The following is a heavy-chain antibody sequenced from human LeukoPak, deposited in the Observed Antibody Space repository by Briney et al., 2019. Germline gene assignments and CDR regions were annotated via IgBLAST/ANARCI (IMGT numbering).Heavy chain of an antibody. CDR3: AKDLRWFGELSSFGMDV. D-gene: IGHD3-10*01. CDR2: ISWNSGSI. CDR1: GFTFDDYA. Sequence: GGSLRLSRAASGFTFDDYAMHWVRQAPGKGLEWVSGISWNSGSIGYADSVKGRFTISRDNAKNSLYLQMNSLRAEDTALYYCAKDLRWFGELSSFGMDVWGQGTTVTVSS. J-gene: IGHJ6*02. V-gene: IGHV3-9*01.